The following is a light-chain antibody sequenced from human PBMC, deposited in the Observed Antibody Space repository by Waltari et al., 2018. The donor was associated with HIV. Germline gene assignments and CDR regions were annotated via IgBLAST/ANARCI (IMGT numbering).Light chain of an antibody. CDR3: QQYHTQFT. CDR2: DAS. V-gene: IGKV1-33*01. J-gene: IGKJ3*01. CDR1: QDIRYY. Sequence: IQMTQSPSSLSASVRDRVTITCQATQDIRYYLNWYQQKPGEAPRLLIYDASRLRPGIPSRFSGGGSGTHFTLTISSLQPEDIATYYCQQYHTQFTFGPGTKVDIK.